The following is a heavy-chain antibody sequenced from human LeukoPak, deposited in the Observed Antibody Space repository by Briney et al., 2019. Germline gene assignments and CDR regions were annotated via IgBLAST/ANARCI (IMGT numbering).Heavy chain of an antibody. CDR2: IYYSGST. CDR3: ARHSLYYYDRIAFDI. CDR1: GGSFSGYY. Sequence: SETLSLTCAVYGGSFSGYYWSWIRQPPGKGLEWIGSIYYSGSTYYNPSLKSRVTISVDTSKNQFSLKLSSVTAADTAVYYCARHSLYYYDRIAFDIWGQGTMVTVSS. V-gene: IGHV4-34*01. D-gene: IGHD3-22*01. J-gene: IGHJ3*02.